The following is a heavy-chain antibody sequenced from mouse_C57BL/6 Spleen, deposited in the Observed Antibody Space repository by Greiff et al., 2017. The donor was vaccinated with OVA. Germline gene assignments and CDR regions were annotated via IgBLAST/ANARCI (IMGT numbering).Heavy chain of an antibody. CDR2: IDPETGGT. CDR3: TRGGWFFYYDMDY. V-gene: IGHV1-15*01. Sequence: QVQLQQSGAELVRPGASVTLSCKASGYTFTDYEMHWVKQTPVHGLEWIGAIDPETGGTAYNQKFKGKAILTADKSSSTAYMELRSLTSEDSAVYYCTRGGWFFYYDMDYWGQGTSVTVSS. D-gene: IGHD2-3*01. CDR1: GYTFTDYE. J-gene: IGHJ4*01.